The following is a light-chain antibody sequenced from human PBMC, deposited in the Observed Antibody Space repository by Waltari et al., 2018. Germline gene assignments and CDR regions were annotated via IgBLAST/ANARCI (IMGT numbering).Light chain of an antibody. Sequence: EIVLTQSPDTLSLSPGERATLSCRASQSVSSYLAWYQQKPGQAPRLLIYDASNRATGIPARFSGSGSGTDFTLTISSLEPEDFAVYYCQQRSNWPPLTFGGGTKEEIK. CDR3: QQRSNWPPLT. J-gene: IGKJ4*01. CDR1: QSVSSY. V-gene: IGKV3-11*01. CDR2: DAS.